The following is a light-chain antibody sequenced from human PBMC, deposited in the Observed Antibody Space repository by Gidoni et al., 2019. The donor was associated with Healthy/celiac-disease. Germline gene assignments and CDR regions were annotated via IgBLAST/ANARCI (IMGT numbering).Light chain of an antibody. CDR2: AAS. V-gene: IGKV1-39*01. CDR1: QSISSY. J-gene: IGKJ3*01. Sequence: DIQMTQSPSSLSASVGDRVTITCRASQSISSYLNWYQQKPGKDPKLLIYAASSLQSGVPSRFSGSGSGTDFTLTISSLQPEDFATYYCQQSYSTVLTFGPXTKVDIK. CDR3: QQSYSTVLT.